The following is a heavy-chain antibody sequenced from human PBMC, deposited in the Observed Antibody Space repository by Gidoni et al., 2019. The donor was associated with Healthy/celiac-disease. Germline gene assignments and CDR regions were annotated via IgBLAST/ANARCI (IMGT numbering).Heavy chain of an antibody. D-gene: IGHD1-1*01. CDR3: ARSWNDDTAWFDP. J-gene: IGHJ5*02. Sequence: QLQLQESGPGLVKPSETLSLTCTVSGGSISSSSYYWGWIRQPPGKGLEWIGSIYYSGSTYYNPSLKSRVTISVDTSKNQFSLKLSSVTAADTAVYYCARSWNDDTAWFDPWGQGTLVTVSS. CDR1: GGSISSSSYY. V-gene: IGHV4-39*01. CDR2: IYYSGST.